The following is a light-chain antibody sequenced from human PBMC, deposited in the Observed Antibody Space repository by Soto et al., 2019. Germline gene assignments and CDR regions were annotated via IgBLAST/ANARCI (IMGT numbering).Light chain of an antibody. V-gene: IGKV2-28*01. CDR1: QSLLHSNGYYY. J-gene: IGKJ2*01. CDR2: LGS. Sequence: DIVMTQSPLSLPVTPGEPPSISCRSSQSLLHSNGYYYLDWYLQKPGQSPQLLIYLGSNRGSGVPDRFSGSGSGTDFTLKISRVEAEDVGVYYCMQALQTPTFGQGTKLEIK. CDR3: MQALQTPT.